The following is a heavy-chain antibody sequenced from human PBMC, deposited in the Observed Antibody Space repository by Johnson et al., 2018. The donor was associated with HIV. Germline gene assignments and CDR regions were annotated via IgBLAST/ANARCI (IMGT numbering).Heavy chain of an antibody. CDR3: ARATGSWMDAFDI. V-gene: IGHV3-66*03. D-gene: IGHD2-2*03. J-gene: IGHJ3*02. CDR1: GFTVSSNY. CDR2: IYSGGST. Sequence: VQLVESGGGLIQPGGSLRLSCAASGFTVSSNYMSWVRQAPGKGLEWVSVIYSGGSTYYAESVKGRITISRDNYKNTLYLQMNSLRAEDTDVYYCARATGSWMDAFDICGQGTMVTVSS.